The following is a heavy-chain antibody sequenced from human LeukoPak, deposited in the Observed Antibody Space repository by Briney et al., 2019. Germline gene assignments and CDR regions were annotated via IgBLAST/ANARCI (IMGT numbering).Heavy chain of an antibody. D-gene: IGHD1-26*01. V-gene: IGHV4-39*07. CDR1: GGSISSSSYY. CDR2: IYYSGST. Sequence: SETLSLTCTVSGGSISSSSYYWGWIRQPPGEGLEWIGSIYYSGSTYYNPSLKRRVTISADTSKNEFSLKLSSVTAADTAVYYCARDREISGSSIFDYWGQGTLVTVSS. J-gene: IGHJ4*02. CDR3: ARDREISGSSIFDY.